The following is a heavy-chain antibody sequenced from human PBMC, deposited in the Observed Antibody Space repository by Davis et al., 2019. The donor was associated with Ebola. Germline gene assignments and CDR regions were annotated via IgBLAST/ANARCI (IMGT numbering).Heavy chain of an antibody. V-gene: IGHV1-69*04. CDR2: IIPILGIA. CDR3: ARDPSGWYYFDY. Sequence: AASVKVSCKASGGTFSSYTISWVRQTPGQGLEWMGRIIPILGIANYAQKFQGRVTITRDTSASTAYMELSSLRSGDTAVYYCARDPSGWYYFDYWGQGTLVTVSS. CDR1: GGTFSSYT. D-gene: IGHD6-19*01. J-gene: IGHJ4*02.